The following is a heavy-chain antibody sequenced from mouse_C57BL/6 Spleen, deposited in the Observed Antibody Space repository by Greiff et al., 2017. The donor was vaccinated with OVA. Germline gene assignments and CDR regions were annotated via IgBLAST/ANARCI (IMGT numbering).Heavy chain of an antibody. CDR1: GYSITSGYY. D-gene: IGHD3-2*02. CDR2: ISYDGSN. Sequence: EVKLMESGPGLVKPSQSLSLTCSVAGYSITSGYYWNWIRQFPGNKLEWMGYISYDGSNNYNPSLKNRISITRDTSKNQFFLKLNSVTTEDTATYYCARDQGENYAMDYWGQGTSVTVSS. V-gene: IGHV3-6*01. J-gene: IGHJ4*01. CDR3: ARDQGENYAMDY.